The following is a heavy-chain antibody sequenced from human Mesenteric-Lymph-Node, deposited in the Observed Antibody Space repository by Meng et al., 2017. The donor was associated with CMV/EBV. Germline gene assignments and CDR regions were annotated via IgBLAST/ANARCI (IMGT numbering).Heavy chain of an antibody. CDR1: EVTLSSCW. V-gene: IGHV3-7*01. D-gene: IGHD3-10*01. J-gene: IGHJ4*02. Sequence: GESLKISCEVSEVTLSSCWMTWVRQAPGTGLEWVANIKEDGSEKYYVDSVKGRFTISRDNAKNSLYLQMNSLRAEDTAVYYCARDKGGSNIWGQGILVTVSS. CDR2: IKEDGSEK. CDR3: ARDKGGSNI.